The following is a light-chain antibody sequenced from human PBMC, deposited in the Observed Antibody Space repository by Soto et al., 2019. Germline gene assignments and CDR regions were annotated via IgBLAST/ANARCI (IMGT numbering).Light chain of an antibody. J-gene: IGLJ2*01. Sequence: QSALTQPASVSGSPGQSITISCTSSDVGTYNLVSWYQHHPGKAPKLMIYDVSKRPSGVSNRFSGSKSGNTASLTISGLQAEDEADYYCCSYAGSSTVVFGGGTKVTVL. CDR1: SSDVGTYNL. CDR2: DVS. V-gene: IGLV2-23*02. CDR3: CSYAGSSTVV.